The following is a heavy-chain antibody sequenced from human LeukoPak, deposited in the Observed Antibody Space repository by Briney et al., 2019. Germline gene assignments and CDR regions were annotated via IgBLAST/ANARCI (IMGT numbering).Heavy chain of an antibody. CDR1: GFTISSYG. CDR3: AKWAVVAATPPWNYGMDV. CDR2: ISYDGSNK. D-gene: IGHD2-15*01. J-gene: IGHJ6*02. Sequence: QPGRSLRLSCAASGFTISSYGMHWVRQAPGKGLEWVAVISYDGSNKYYADSVKGRFTISRDNSKNTLYLQMNSLRAEDTAVYYCAKWAVVAATPPWNYGMDVWGQGTTVTVSS. V-gene: IGHV3-30*18.